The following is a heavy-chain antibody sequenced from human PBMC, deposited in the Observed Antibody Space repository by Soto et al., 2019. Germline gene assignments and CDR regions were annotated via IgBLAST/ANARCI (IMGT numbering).Heavy chain of an antibody. CDR2: VYYTGSI. CDR3: ARLTGIKMTDSPSTYHVAMDV. J-gene: IGHJ6*02. Sequence: PQTLSLTCVVSGLSVTSKNRWWSWVRLSPGERPEWIGQVYYTGSINYNPSLQTRATISLDKSKNLLSLNLTSLTAAATALYYCARLTGIKMTDSPSTYHVAMDVWGQGTTVTVSS. CDR1: GLSVTSKNRW. D-gene: IGHD3-10*01. V-gene: IGHV4-4*03.